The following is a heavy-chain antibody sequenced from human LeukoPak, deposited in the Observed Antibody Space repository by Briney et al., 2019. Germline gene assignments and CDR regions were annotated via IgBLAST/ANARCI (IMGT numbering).Heavy chain of an antibody. Sequence: SETLSLTCTVSGGSISSGGYYWSWIRQPAGKGLEWIGRIYTSGNTNYNPSLKSRATISVDTSKNQFSLKLSSVTAADTAVYYCARDPVRDSSSWYLSWYFDLWGRGTLVTVSS. J-gene: IGHJ2*01. V-gene: IGHV4-61*02. D-gene: IGHD6-13*01. CDR2: IYTSGNT. CDR1: GGSISSGGYY. CDR3: ARDPVRDSSSWYLSWYFDL.